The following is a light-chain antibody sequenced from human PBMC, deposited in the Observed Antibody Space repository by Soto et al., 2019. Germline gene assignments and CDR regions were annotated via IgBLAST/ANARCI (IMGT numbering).Light chain of an antibody. CDR1: SRDVGSYNS. CDR2: AVT. V-gene: IGLV2-14*01. CDR3: ISYTNSATLV. J-gene: IGLJ2*01. Sequence: QSALTQPASVSGSPGQSIAISCTGTSRDVGSYNSVSWYQQFPGKAPKLILYAVTNRPSGVSNRFSGSKSGNTASLTVSGLQSEDEADYFCISYTNSATLVFGVGTALTVL.